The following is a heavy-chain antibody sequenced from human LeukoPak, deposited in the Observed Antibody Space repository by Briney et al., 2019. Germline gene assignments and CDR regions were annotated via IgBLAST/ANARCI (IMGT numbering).Heavy chain of an antibody. CDR3: TTVFRGYGFDY. Sequence: PGGSLRLSCAASGFTFSNAWMSWVRQAPGKGLEWVGRIKGKTDGGTTDYAAPVKGRFTISRDDSKNTLYLQMNSLKTEDTAVYYCTTVFRGYGFDYWGQGTLVTVSS. J-gene: IGHJ4*02. CDR2: IKGKTDGGTT. D-gene: IGHD5-18*01. V-gene: IGHV3-15*01. CDR1: GFTFSNAW.